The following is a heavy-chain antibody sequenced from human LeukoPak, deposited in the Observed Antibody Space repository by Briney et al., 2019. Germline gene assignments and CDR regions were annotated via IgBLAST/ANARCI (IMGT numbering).Heavy chain of an antibody. CDR2: INHSGST. Sequence: SETLSLTCAVYGGSFSGYYWSWIRQPPGKGLEWIGEINHSGSTNYNPSLKSRVTISVDTAKNQFPLKLSSVTAADTAVYYCARTHDYGGKRSPYYFDYWGQGTLVTVSS. V-gene: IGHV4-34*01. J-gene: IGHJ4*02. D-gene: IGHD4-23*01. CDR3: ARTHDYGGKRSPYYFDY. CDR1: GGSFSGYY.